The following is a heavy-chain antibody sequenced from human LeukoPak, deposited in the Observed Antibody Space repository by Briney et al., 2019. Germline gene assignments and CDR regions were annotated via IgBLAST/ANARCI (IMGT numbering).Heavy chain of an antibody. CDR3: ARERQNKDFWSGGDY. CDR2: IKQDGSEK. Sequence: GGSLRLSCAASGFTFSTYWMSWVRQAPGKGLEWVASIKQDGSEKYYVDSVKGRFTISRDNAKNSLYLQMSSLRAEDTAVYYCARERQNKDFWSGGDYWGQGTLVTVSS. CDR1: GFTFSTYW. D-gene: IGHD3-3*01. J-gene: IGHJ4*02. V-gene: IGHV3-7*01.